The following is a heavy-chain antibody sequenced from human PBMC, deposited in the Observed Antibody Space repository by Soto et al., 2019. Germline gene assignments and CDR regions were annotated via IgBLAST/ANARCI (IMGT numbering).Heavy chain of an antibody. D-gene: IGHD6-19*01. CDR1: GFTFSNYG. V-gene: IGHV3-23*01. CDR2: ISASGGST. Sequence: GGSLRLSCAASGFTFSNYGMSWVRQAPGKGLEWVSGISASGGSTYYADSVKGRFTISRDNSKNTLYLQLNSLRAEDTAVYYCAKLSDIAVAGTGRHFDYWGQGT. CDR3: AKLSDIAVAGTGRHFDY. J-gene: IGHJ4*02.